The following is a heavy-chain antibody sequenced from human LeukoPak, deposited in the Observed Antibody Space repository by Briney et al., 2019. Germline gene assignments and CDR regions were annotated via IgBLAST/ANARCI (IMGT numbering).Heavy chain of an antibody. CDR3: ARSDYGDYVFGVIDY. CDR2: ISGSGGST. Sequence: PGGSLRLSCAASGFTFSSYAMSWVRQAPGKGLEWVSAISGSGGSTYYADSVKGRFTISRDNSKNTLYLQMNSLRAEDTAVYYCARSDYGDYVFGVIDYWGQGTLVTVSS. CDR1: GFTFSSYA. V-gene: IGHV3-23*01. D-gene: IGHD4-17*01. J-gene: IGHJ4*02.